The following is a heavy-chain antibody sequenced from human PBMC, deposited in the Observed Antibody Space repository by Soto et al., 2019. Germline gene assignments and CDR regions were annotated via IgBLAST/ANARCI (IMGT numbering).Heavy chain of an antibody. CDR3: ARARIAAAGMNAFDI. V-gene: IGHV1-69*01. J-gene: IGHJ3*02. D-gene: IGHD6-13*01. CDR2: SIPIFGTA. CDR1: GGTFSSYA. Sequence: QVQLVQSGAEVKKPGSSVKVSCKASGGTFSSYAISWVRQAPGQGLEWMGGSIPIFGTANYAQKFQGRVTITADESTGTAYMELSSLRSEDTDVYYCARARIAAAGMNAFDIWGQGTMVTVSS.